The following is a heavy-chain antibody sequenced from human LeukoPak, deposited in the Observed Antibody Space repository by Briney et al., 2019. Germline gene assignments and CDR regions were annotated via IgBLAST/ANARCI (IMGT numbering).Heavy chain of an antibody. V-gene: IGHV3-21*01. CDR1: GFTFSSYS. J-gene: IGHJ4*02. CDR2: ISSSSSYI. D-gene: IGHD3-22*01. CDR3: ARARRAYYYDSSGYYLDY. Sequence: GGSLRLSCAASGFTFSSYSMNWVRQAPGKGLEWVSSISSSSSYIYYADSVKGRFTISRDNAKNSLYLQMNSLRAEDTAVYYCARARRAYYYDSSGYYLDYWGQGTLVTVSS.